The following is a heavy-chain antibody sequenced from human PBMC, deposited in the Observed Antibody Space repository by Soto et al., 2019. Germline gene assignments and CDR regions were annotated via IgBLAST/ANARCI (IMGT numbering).Heavy chain of an antibody. V-gene: IGHV3-30-3*01. J-gene: IGHJ5*02. D-gene: IGHD6-6*01. Sequence: GGSLRLSCAASGFTFSSYAMHWVRQAPGKGLEWVAVISYDGSNKYYADSVKGRFTISRDNSKNTLYLQMNSLRAEDTAVYYCARGGKSGSSLYSWFDPWGQGTLVTVSS. CDR3: ARGGKSGSSLYSWFDP. CDR1: GFTFSSYA. CDR2: ISYDGSNK.